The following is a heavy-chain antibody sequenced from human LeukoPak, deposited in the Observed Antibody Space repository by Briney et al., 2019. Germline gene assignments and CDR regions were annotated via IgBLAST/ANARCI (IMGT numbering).Heavy chain of an antibody. D-gene: IGHD5-24*01. Sequence: ASVKVSCKASGYTFTSYGISWVRQAPGQGLEWMGWISAYNGNTKYAQKLQGRVTMTTDTSTSTAYMELRSLRSDDTAVYYCAREEGDGYNYGICDYWGQGTLVTVSS. CDR1: GYTFTSYG. J-gene: IGHJ4*02. CDR2: ISAYNGNT. CDR3: AREEGDGYNYGICDY. V-gene: IGHV1-18*01.